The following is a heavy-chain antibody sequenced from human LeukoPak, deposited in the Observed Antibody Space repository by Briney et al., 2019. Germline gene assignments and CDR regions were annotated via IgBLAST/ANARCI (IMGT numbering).Heavy chain of an antibody. CDR3: ARARVPIAVAGLYYFDY. V-gene: IGHV1-2*02. CDR2: IKPDSGSS. CDR1: GYTFTAYY. J-gene: IGHJ4*02. Sequence: ASVKVSCKASGYTFTAYYVHWLRQAPGQGPEWMGWIKPDSGSSHYAQKFQGRVTMTRDTSSNSAYMDLTRLKSDDTAVYYCARARVPIAVAGLYYFDYWGQGALVTVSS. D-gene: IGHD6-19*01.